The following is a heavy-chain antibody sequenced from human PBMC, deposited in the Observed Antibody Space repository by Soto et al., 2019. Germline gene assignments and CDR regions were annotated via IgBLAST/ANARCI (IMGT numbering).Heavy chain of an antibody. CDR3: AREPPSPRNYGSGSYQRRGYYYYYMDF. D-gene: IGHD3-10*01. CDR1: GGSISSSSYY. Sequence: TLSLTCTVSGGSISSSSYYWGWIRQPPGKGLEWIGSIYYSGSTYYNPSLKSRVTISVDTSKNQFSLKLSSVTAADTAVYYCAREPPSPRNYGSGSYQRRGYYYYYMDFWGKGTTVTVSS. CDR2: IYYSGST. J-gene: IGHJ6*03. V-gene: IGHV4-39*02.